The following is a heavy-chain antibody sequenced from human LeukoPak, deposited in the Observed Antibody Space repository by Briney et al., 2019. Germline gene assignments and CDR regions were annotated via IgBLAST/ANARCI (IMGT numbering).Heavy chain of an antibody. V-gene: IGHV6-1*01. Sequence: SQTLSLTCAISGDSVSSNSAAWTWIRQTPSGGLEWLGRTYYRSKWYTNYAVSVKSRITISPDTSKNHFSLQLNSATPDDTAVYYCARDPTGDLYFDLWGRGTLVTVSS. CDR3: ARDPTGDLYFDL. J-gene: IGHJ2*01. CDR2: TYYRSKWYT. D-gene: IGHD7-27*01. CDR1: GDSVSSNSAA.